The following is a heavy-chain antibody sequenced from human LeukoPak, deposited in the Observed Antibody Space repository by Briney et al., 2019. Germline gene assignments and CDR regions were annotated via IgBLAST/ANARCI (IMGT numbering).Heavy chain of an antibody. V-gene: IGHV3-48*03. D-gene: IGHD1-7*01. CDR3: ARPPYNWNYYFDY. CDR2: ISSSGSTI. Sequence: PGGSLRLSCAASGFTFSSYEMNSVRQAPGKGLEWVSYISSSGSTIYYADSVKGRFTISRDNAKNSLYLQMNSLRAEDTAVYYCARPPYNWNYYFDYWGQGTLVTVSS. CDR1: GFTFSSYE. J-gene: IGHJ4*02.